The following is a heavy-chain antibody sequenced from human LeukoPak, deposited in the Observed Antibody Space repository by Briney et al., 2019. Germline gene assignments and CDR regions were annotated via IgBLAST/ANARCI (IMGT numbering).Heavy chain of an antibody. CDR1: EYTFTGYY. CDR3: ARLGIAAAGAHADY. D-gene: IGHD6-13*01. CDR2: INPNSGGT. Sequence: ASVKVSCKASEYTFTGYYMHWVRQAPGQGLEWMGWINPNSGGTNYAQKFQGRVTMTRDTSISTAYMEPSRLRSDDTAVYYCARLGIAAAGAHADYWGQGTLVTVSS. J-gene: IGHJ4*02. V-gene: IGHV1-2*02.